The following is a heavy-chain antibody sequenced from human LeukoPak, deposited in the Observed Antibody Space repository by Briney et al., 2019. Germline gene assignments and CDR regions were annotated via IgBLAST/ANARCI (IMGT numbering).Heavy chain of an antibody. CDR1: GFTFSPYA. Sequence: GGSLRLSCAASGFTFSPYAMSWVRQAPGKGLEWVATISGSGDNTYYADSVKGQFTISRDNSKNTLYLQMNSLRAEDTAVYYCAKQPGSVVDSSGSLSRHWGQGTLVSVSS. J-gene: IGHJ4*02. D-gene: IGHD3-22*01. CDR3: AKQPGSVVDSSGSLSRH. CDR2: ISGSGDNT. V-gene: IGHV3-23*01.